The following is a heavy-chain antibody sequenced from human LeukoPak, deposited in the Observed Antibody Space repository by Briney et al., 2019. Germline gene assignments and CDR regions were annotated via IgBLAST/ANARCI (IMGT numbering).Heavy chain of an antibody. J-gene: IGHJ6*03. V-gene: IGHV1-18*04. CDR3: ARGVTMVRGVIINYYYYMDA. CDR1: GYTFTGYY. Sequence: ASVKVSCKASGYTFTGYYMHWVRQAPGQGLEWMGWISAYNGNTNYAQKLQGRVTMTTDTSTSTAYMELRSLRSDDTAVYYCARGVTMVRGVIINYYYYMDAWGKGTTVTISS. D-gene: IGHD3-10*01. CDR2: ISAYNGNT.